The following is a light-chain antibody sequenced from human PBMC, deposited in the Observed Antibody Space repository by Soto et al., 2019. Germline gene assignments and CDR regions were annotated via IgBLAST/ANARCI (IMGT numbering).Light chain of an antibody. CDR2: QAS. J-gene: IGKJ2*01. V-gene: IGKV1-5*03. Sequence: DIQMTQSPATLSASVGDRVAITGRASQSVSGWLAWYQQKPGKVPKLLIYQASTLEDGVPSRFSGSGSGTEFTLTISSLQPDDSATYYCQHYNDYSYTFGPGTNLEIK. CDR3: QHYNDYSYT. CDR1: QSVSGW.